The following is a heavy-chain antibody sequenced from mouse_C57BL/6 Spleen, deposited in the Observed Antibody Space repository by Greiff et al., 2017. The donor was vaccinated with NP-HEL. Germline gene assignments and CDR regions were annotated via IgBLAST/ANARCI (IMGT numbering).Heavy chain of an antibody. J-gene: IGHJ4*01. Sequence: VQLQQPGAELVRPGTSVKLSCKASGYTFTSYWMHWVKQRPGQGLEWIGVIDPSDSYTNYNQKFKGKATLTVDTSSSTAYMQLSSLTSEDSAVYYCASATAQATYAMDYWGQGTSVTVSS. D-gene: IGHD3-2*02. CDR3: ASATAQATYAMDY. V-gene: IGHV1-59*01. CDR2: IDPSDSYT. CDR1: GYTFTSYW.